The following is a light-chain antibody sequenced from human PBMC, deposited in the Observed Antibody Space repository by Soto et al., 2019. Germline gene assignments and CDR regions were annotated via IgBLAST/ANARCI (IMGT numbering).Light chain of an antibody. J-gene: IGKJ4*01. Sequence: IQMTQSPSSLSASVGDKVTITCRAGQSVSNYVNWYQHKPGKPPNLLIYVASRLQSGVPTRFSGSGAGTDFTLTISSLQPEAVATYYSQQGSTYPTFGGGTKVEIK. CDR3: QQGSTYPT. CDR1: QSVSNY. V-gene: IGKV1-39*01. CDR2: VAS.